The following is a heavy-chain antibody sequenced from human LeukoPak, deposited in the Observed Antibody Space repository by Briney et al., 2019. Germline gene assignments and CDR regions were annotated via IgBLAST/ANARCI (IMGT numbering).Heavy chain of an antibody. CDR1: GGSISSYY. V-gene: IGHV4-4*07. D-gene: IGHD5/OR15-5a*01. CDR2: ISTSGST. Sequence: SETLSLTCTVSGGSISSYYWSWIRQPAGKGLESIGHISTSGSTNYNPSLKSRVTMSVDTSKNQFSLKLSSVTAADTAVYYCARRSTKKAFDIWGQGTMVTVSS. CDR3: ARRSTKKAFDI. J-gene: IGHJ3*02.